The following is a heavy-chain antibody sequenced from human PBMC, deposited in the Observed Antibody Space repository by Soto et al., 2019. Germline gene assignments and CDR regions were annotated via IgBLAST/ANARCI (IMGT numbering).Heavy chain of an antibody. CDR1: GGSISSYF. V-gene: IGHV4-59*01. CDR2: VYYTGTT. D-gene: IGHD6-13*01. J-gene: IGHJ4*02. CDR3: ARDLAAVPRAFDY. Sequence: SETLSLTCTVSGGSISSYFYVWVRQPPGKGLEWIGSVYYTGTTDYNPSLKSRVTISVDTSKTQFSLNLRSVTAADTAVYYCARDLAAVPRAFDYWGRGTLVTVSS.